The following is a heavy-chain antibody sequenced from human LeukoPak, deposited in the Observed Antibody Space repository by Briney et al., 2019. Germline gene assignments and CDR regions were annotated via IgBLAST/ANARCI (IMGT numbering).Heavy chain of an antibody. Sequence: ASVKVPCKASGYTFTSYAMHWVRQAPGQRLEWMGWINAGNGNTKYSQKFQGRVTITRDTSASTAYMELSSLRSEDTAVYYCARGRGSSWYSYYYGMDVWGQGTLVTVSS. CDR2: INAGNGNT. CDR3: ARGRGSSWYSYYYGMDV. J-gene: IGHJ6*02. D-gene: IGHD6-13*01. CDR1: GYTFTSYA. V-gene: IGHV1-3*01.